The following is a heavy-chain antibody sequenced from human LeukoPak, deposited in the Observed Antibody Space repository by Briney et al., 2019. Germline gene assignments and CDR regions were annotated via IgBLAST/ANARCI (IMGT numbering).Heavy chain of an antibody. D-gene: IGHD1-26*01. J-gene: IGHJ4*02. V-gene: IGHV1-69*04. CDR3: ARGAVGAAFDY. Sequence: GASVKVSCKASGGTFSSYAMSWVRQAPGQGLEWMGRIIPILGIANYAQKFQGRVTITADKSTSTAYMELSSLRSEDTAVYYCARGAVGAAFDYWGQGTLVTVSS. CDR1: GGTFSSYA. CDR2: IIPILGIA.